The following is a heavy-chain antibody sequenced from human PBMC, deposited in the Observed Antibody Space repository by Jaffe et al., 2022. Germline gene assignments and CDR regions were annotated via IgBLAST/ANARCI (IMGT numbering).Heavy chain of an antibody. V-gene: IGHV5-51*03. CDR1: GYIFTNFW. CDR2: IYPGDSDT. Sequence: EVQLVQSGTEVKKPGESLRISCKGSGYIFTNFWMAWVRQMPGKGLEWMGIIYPGDSDTRYSPSFEGRVTMSADKSINTAYLQLNSLEASDTALYFCARRSDIDVVVDGSNSHAKTFDMWGQGTMVTVSS. CDR3: ARRSDIDVVVDGSNSHAKTFDM. D-gene: IGHD2-15*01. J-gene: IGHJ3*02.